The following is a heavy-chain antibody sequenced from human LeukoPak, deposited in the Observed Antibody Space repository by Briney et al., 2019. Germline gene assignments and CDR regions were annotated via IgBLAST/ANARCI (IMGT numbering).Heavy chain of an antibody. J-gene: IGHJ4*02. Sequence: PSETLSLTCSVSGESITTRHYYWGWVRQPPGEGLEWIGSIYYGEATSYNPSLMSRGTITIDTSSNHFSLRLTSVTAADTAVYYCAKGGDSYKVGNYWGQGTLVTVSS. CDR3: AKGGDSYKVGNY. V-gene: IGHV4-39*07. CDR1: GESITTRHYY. CDR2: IYYGEAT. D-gene: IGHD5-24*01.